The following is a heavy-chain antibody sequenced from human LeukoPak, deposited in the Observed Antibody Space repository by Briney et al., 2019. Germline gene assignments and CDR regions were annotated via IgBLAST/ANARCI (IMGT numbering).Heavy chain of an antibody. V-gene: IGHV1-18*01. J-gene: IGHJ5*02. CDR2: ISAYNGNT. Sequence: GASVKVSCKASGYTFTSYGISWVRQAPGQGLEWMGWISAYNGNTNYAQKLQGRVTMTTDTSTSTAYMELRSLRSDDTAVYYCVRDGELGIVVVPAVNWFDPWGQGTLVTVSS. CDR3: VRDGELGIVVVPAVNWFDP. CDR1: GYTFTSYG. D-gene: IGHD2-2*03.